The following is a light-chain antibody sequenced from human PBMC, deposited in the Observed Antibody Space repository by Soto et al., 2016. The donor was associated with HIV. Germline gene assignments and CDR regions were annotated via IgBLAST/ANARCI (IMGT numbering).Light chain of an antibody. CDR1: QSIGSW. Sequence: DIQMTQSPSSVSASVGDRVTITCRTNQSIGSWLAWYQQKAGKAPKLLIYGAASLQSGVPSRFSGSGSGTEFTLTISSLQPEDFATYYCQQANSFPLTFGGGTKVEIK. J-gene: IGKJ4*01. CDR2: GAA. V-gene: IGKV1-12*01. CDR3: QQANSFPLT.